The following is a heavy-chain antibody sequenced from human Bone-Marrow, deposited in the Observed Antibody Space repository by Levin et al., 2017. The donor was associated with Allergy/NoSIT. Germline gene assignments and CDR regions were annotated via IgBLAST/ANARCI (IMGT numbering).Heavy chain of an antibody. Sequence: SETLSLTCTVSGGSISHYYWTWIRQPPGKGLEWIGYIYYSGSTTYNPSLKSRITISVDTSKNQFSLNLKSVTAADTAVYYCARGLYCSRSSCSPHGMDVWGQGTTVTVSS. CDR3: ARGLYCSRSSCSPHGMDV. CDR2: IYYSGST. V-gene: IGHV4-59*01. CDR1: GGSISHYY. D-gene: IGHD2-2*01. J-gene: IGHJ6*02.